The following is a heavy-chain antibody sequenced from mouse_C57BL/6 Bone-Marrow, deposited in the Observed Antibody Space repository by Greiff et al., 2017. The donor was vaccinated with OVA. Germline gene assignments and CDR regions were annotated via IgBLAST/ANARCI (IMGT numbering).Heavy chain of an antibody. D-gene: IGHD2-10*01. J-gene: IGHJ2*01. CDR3: AGLLTSFDY. Sequence: QVQLQQSGADLVRPGASVKMSCTASGYTFTSYTMHWVKQRPGQGLEWIGYINPGSGYTKYTKKFKDKATLTADTSSSTAYMQLSSLTSEDTAVYYCAGLLTSFDYWGQGTTLTVSA. CDR2: INPGSGYT. CDR1: GYTFTSYT. V-gene: IGHV1-4*01.